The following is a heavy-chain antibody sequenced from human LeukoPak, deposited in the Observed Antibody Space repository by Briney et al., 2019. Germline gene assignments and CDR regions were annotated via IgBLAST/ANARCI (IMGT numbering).Heavy chain of an antibody. CDR2: IYSGGTT. CDR3: ARDQRGTYYSHFDY. Sequence: PGGSLRLSCAASGFTVSSNYMSWVRQTPGKGLEWVSVIYSGGTTHYADSVKGRFTISRDNSKNTLYLQMNSLRAEDTAVYYCARDQRGTYYSHFDYWGQGTLVTVSS. J-gene: IGHJ4*02. D-gene: IGHD1-26*01. V-gene: IGHV3-66*01. CDR1: GFTVSSNY.